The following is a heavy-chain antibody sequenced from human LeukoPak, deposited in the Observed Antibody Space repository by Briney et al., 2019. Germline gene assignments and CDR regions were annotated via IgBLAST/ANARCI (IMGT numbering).Heavy chain of an antibody. CDR1: GFTFSSYA. CDR3: AKSGGTWIQLWLRGYFDY. J-gene: IGHJ4*02. CDR2: ISGSGGST. D-gene: IGHD5-18*01. Sequence: AGGSLRLSCAASGFTFSSYAMSWVRQAPGKGLEWVSAISGSGGSTYYADSVKGRFTISRDNSKNTLYLQMNSLRAEDTAVYYCAKSGGTWIQLWLRGYFDYWGQGTLVTVSS. V-gene: IGHV3-23*01.